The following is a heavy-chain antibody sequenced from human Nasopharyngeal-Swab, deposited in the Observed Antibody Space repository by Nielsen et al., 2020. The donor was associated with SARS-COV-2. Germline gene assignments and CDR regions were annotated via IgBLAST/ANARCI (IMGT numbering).Heavy chain of an antibody. CDR3: AKRFSPK. CDR2: NSGSGGST. CDR1: GFAFNNYA. Sequence: GESLKISCAASGFAFNNYAMSWVRQAPGRGLERVSANSGSGGSTYYADSVKGRFTISRDNSKNTLYLQMNSLRAEDTAVYYCAKRFSPKWGQGTLVTVSS. V-gene: IGHV3-23*01. D-gene: IGHD3-10*01. J-gene: IGHJ4*02.